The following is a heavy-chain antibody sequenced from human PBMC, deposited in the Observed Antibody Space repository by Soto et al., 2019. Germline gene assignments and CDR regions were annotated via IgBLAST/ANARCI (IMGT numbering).Heavy chain of an antibody. V-gene: IGHV3-74*01. CDR2: INSDGSST. CDR3: ARYPLGVVAATPV. Sequence: EVQLVESGGGLVQPGGSLRLSCAASGFTFSSYWMHWVRQAPGKGLVWVSRINSDGSSTSYAASVKCRFTISRDNAKNTLYLQMNSVTAEDTAVYYCARYPLGVVAATPVWGQGTLFTVSS. CDR1: GFTFSSYW. J-gene: IGHJ4*02. D-gene: IGHD2-15*01.